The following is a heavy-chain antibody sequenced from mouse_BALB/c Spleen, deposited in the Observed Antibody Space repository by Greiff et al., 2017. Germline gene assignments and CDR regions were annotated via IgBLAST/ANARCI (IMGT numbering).Heavy chain of an antibody. CDR2: IYPGDGDT. CDR3: ARKEGGFAY. V-gene: IGHV1-87*01. CDR1: GYTFTSYW. J-gene: IGHJ3*01. Sequence: VQLQQSGAELARPGASVKLSCKASGYTFTSYWMQWVKQRPGQGLEWIGAIYPGDGDTRYTQKFKGKATLTADKSSSTAYMQLSSLASEDSAVYYCARKEGGFAYWGQGTLVTVSA.